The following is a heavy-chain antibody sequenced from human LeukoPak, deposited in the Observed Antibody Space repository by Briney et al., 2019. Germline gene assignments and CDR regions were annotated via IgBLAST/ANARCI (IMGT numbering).Heavy chain of an antibody. CDR2: ISSSSSYI. Sequence: KSGGSLRLSCAASGFTFSSYSMNWVRQAPGKGLEWVSSISSSSSYIYYADSVKGRLTISRDNAKNSLYLQMNSLRAEDTAVYYCAPMPGPTGTTGHWGQGTLVTVSS. J-gene: IGHJ4*02. D-gene: IGHD1-1*01. CDR3: APMPGPTGTTGH. V-gene: IGHV3-21*01. CDR1: GFTFSSYS.